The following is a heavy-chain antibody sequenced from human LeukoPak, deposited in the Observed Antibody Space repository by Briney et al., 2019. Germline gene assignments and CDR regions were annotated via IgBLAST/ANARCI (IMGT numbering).Heavy chain of an antibody. CDR3: ARDYPKDYFDSSGYLDY. D-gene: IGHD3-22*01. Sequence: ASVKVSCKASGYTFTSYGISWVRQAPGQGREWMGWISTYNDNTNYAQKLQCRVTMTTDTSTGTAYMELRSLRSDDTAVYYCARDYPKDYFDSSGYLDYWGQGTLVTVSS. J-gene: IGHJ4*02. CDR1: GYTFTSYG. V-gene: IGHV1-18*01. CDR2: ISTYNDNT.